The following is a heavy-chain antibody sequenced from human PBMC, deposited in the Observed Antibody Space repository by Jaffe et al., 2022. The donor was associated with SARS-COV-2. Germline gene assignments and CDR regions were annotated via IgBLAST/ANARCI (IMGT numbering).Heavy chain of an antibody. V-gene: IGHV4-39*01. CDR1: GGSISSGSYY. CDR3: ARRGYCNSTACFGWFDP. D-gene: IGHD2-2*01. J-gene: IGHJ5*02. Sequence: QLQLQESGPGLVKPSETLSLTCTVSGGSISSGSYYWGWIRQPPGKGLEWIGSISYSGGTFYNPSLKDRVTMSVDTSKNQFSLSLTSVTAADTAVYYCARRGYCNSTACFGWFDPWGQGTLVTVSS. CDR2: ISYSGGT.